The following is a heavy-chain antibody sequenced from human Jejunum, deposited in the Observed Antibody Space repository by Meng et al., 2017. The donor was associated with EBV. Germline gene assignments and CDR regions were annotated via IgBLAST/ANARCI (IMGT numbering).Heavy chain of an antibody. CDR2: INPGNGDT. CDR1: GYTFTNFG. CDR3: ARDERLGPYYFEY. Sequence: QVQVLQFGGGGKKPWASVEISCKAFGYTFTNFGKQWLRPAPGEGLGLMGWINPGNGDTLYAQKFQGRVTITRDTSANTVYMDLSSLLSEDTAMYYCARDERLGPYYFEYWGQGTLVTVSS. D-gene: IGHD1-1*01. V-gene: IGHV1-3*01. J-gene: IGHJ4*02.